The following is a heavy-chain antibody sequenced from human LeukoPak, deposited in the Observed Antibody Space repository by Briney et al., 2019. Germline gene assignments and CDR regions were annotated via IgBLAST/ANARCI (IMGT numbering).Heavy chain of an antibody. D-gene: IGHD6-19*01. Sequence: GGSLRLSCAASGFTFSSYAMSWVRQAPGKGLEWVSTISGSGRSTYYADSVKGRFTTSRDKSKNTLYLQMNSLRAEDTAVYYCAKRYGSSGFNWFDPWGQGTLVTVSS. J-gene: IGHJ5*02. CDR3: AKRYGSSGFNWFDP. V-gene: IGHV3-23*01. CDR2: ISGSGRST. CDR1: GFTFSSYA.